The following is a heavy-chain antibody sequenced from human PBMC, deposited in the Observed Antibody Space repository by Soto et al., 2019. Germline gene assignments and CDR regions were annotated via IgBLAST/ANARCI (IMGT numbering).Heavy chain of an antibody. D-gene: IGHD3-9*01. CDR2: IKSGEVGI. CDR1: GFIFGNYW. J-gene: IGHJ4*02. CDR3: ARGGADILTGPLDY. Sequence: EVQLVESGGGLVQPGGSLRLSCVASGFIFGNYWMHWVRQAPGKGLVWVPRIKSGEVGISYADSVKGRFTISRDNAKNTLYLQMNSLRVEDTAVYYCARGGADILTGPLDYWGQGTLVTVSS. V-gene: IGHV3-74*01.